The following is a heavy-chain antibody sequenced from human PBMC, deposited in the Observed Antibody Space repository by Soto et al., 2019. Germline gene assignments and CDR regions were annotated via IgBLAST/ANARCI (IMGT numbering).Heavy chain of an antibody. V-gene: IGHV3-33*01. J-gene: IGHJ3*01. CDR3: ARGDRWLDPGAFDF. Sequence: LRLSCAASGITLSDYGMSWVRQAPGKGLEWVATIRYDGRNEDYADSVKGRFTISRDISKKTLYLQMNSLRTEDTAVYYCARGDRWLDPGAFDFWGQGTMVTVSS. CDR2: IRYDGRNE. D-gene: IGHD3-22*01. CDR1: GITLSDYG.